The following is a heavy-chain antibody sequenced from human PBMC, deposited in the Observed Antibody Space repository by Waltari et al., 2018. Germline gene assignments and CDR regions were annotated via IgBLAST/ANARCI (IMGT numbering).Heavy chain of an antibody. V-gene: IGHV1-46*01. CDR3: ARDSGGGRVDY. J-gene: IGHJ4*02. Sequence: QVQLVQSGAEVKKPGASVKVSCKASGYTFTSYYMHWVRQAPGQGLEWMGIINPSGGSTSYAQKFQGRVTMTRDTSTSTVYMELSSLRSEDTAMYYCARDSGGGRVDYWGQGTLVTVSS. D-gene: IGHD3-10*01. CDR2: INPSGGST. CDR1: GYTFTSYY.